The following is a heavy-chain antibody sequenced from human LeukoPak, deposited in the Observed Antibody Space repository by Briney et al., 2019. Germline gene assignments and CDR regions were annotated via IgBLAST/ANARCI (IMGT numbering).Heavy chain of an antibody. CDR2: IYTSGST. CDR3: AREGNYYYMDV. CDR1: GDSISSGDYY. V-gene: IGHV4-61*02. Sequence: TLSLTCTVSGDSISSGDYYWSWIRQPAGKGLEWIGRIYTSGSTNYNPSLKSRVTMSVDTSKNQFSLKLSSVTAADTAVYYCAREGNYYYMDVWGKGTTVTISS. J-gene: IGHJ6*03.